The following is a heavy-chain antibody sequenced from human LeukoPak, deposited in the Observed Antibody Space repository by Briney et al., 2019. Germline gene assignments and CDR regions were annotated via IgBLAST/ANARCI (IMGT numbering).Heavy chain of an antibody. V-gene: IGHV3-13*01. Sequence: GGSLRLSCAASGFTLSDYDMHWVRQATGKGLEWVSGIDIPGNTYYPDSVKGRFTMSRESAKNSLYLQMNSLRAGDTAVYYCARAVAGTHWFDPWGQGTLVTVSS. J-gene: IGHJ5*02. CDR2: IDIPGNT. CDR1: GFTLSDYD. CDR3: ARAVAGTHWFDP. D-gene: IGHD6-19*01.